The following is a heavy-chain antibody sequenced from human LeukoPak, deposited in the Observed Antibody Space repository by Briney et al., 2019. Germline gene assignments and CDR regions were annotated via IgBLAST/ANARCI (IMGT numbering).Heavy chain of an antibody. V-gene: IGHV3-7*01. CDR3: ARARCSSTSCYTNYYYYMDV. D-gene: IGHD2-2*02. Sequence: GGSLTLSCAASGFTFSSYWMSWVRHAPGKGREWVANIKQDGSEKYYVDPVKGRFTISRDNAKNSLYLQMNSLRAEDTAVYYCARARCSSTSCYTNYYYYMDVWGKGTTVTVSS. CDR1: GFTFSSYW. CDR2: IKQDGSEK. J-gene: IGHJ6*03.